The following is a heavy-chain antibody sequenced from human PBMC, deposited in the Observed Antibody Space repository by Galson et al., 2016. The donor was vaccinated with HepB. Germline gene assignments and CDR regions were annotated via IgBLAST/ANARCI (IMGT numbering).Heavy chain of an antibody. Sequence: SETLSLTCTVSGVSIRSYSWTWIRQPPGKGLEWIGYNYHSGSTKYNPSLKSRVTISVDTSKNQFSLKLTSVIAADTAFYYCARDRGIVGAGTAGWFDPWGQGTLVTVSS. CDR1: GVSIRSYS. D-gene: IGHD6-13*01. CDR2: NYHSGST. J-gene: IGHJ5*02. V-gene: IGHV4-59*01. CDR3: ARDRGIVGAGTAGWFDP.